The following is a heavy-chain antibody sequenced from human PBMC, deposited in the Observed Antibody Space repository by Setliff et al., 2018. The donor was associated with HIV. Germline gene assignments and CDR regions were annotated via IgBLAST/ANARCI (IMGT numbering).Heavy chain of an antibody. CDR1: GYPISSGYY. D-gene: IGHD2-2*01. V-gene: IGHV4-38-2*02. CDR2: IYYTGNT. J-gene: IGHJ3*01. Sequence: SETLSLTCTVSGYPISSGYYWAWIRQPPGKGLEWIGSIYYTGNTKYNPSLESRLTMSMDASESQFSLTLNSVTAADTAMYYCAREDSLVLVPAIMRGDGFDVWGQGTMVTVSS. CDR3: AREDSLVLVPAIMRGDGFDV.